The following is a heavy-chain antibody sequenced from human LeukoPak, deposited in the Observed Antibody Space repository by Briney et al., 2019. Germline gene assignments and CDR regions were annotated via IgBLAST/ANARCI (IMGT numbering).Heavy chain of an antibody. V-gene: IGHV3-23*01. CDR1: GFTFSSYG. CDR3: ARDRGYCSSTSCYDNWFDP. CDR2: ISGSGGST. Sequence: GGSLRLSCAASGFTFSSYGMSWVRQAPGKGLEWVSAISGSGGSTYYADSVKGRFTISRDNAKNTLYLQMNSLRAEDTAVYYCARDRGYCSSTSCYDNWFDPWGQGTLVTVSS. J-gene: IGHJ5*02. D-gene: IGHD2-2*01.